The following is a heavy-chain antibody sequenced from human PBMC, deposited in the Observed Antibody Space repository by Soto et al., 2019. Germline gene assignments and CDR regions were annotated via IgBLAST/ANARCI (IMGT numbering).Heavy chain of an antibody. CDR2: INPTSGGT. CDR3: MRERDTRYLDV. V-gene: IGHV1-2*04. J-gene: IGHJ6*02. D-gene: IGHD1-1*01. Sequence: QVQLVQSGAEVKKPGDSVKVSCKASGYTFSGNYIHWLRQAPGQGPEWMGWINPTSGGTNYAQKFQGWVTMTRDTFISTAYMEVSRLKSDDLIVYFCMRERDTRYLDVWGQGTTVTVSS. CDR1: GYTFSGNY.